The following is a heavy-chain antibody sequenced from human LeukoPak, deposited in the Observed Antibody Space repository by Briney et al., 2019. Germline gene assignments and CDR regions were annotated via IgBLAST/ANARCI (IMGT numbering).Heavy chain of an antibody. D-gene: IGHD6-13*01. V-gene: IGHV3-11*04. J-gene: IGHJ6*03. Sequence: GGSLRLSYTASGSTLSDSLMSCVRQAPGKGLEFISHISSVGGPIFYADSVKGRFTISRDNAKNTLYLQMNSLRAEGTAVYYCARTIAAHNYPYIDLWGEGDTVTVSS. CDR1: GSTLSDSL. CDR2: ISSVGGPI. CDR3: ARTIAAHNYPYIDL.